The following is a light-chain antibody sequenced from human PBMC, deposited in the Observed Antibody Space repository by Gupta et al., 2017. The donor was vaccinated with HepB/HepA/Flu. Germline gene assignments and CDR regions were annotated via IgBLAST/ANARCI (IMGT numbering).Light chain of an antibody. Sequence: EIVLTQSPATLSLSPGERATLSCRASQSVTSDLVWYQQKPGQAPRLLIYGASNRATGIPARFSGSGSGTDFTLTISSLEPEDFAIYYCQQRVNWPITFGGGTKVEIK. V-gene: IGKV3-11*01. CDR1: QSVTSD. CDR3: QQRVNWPIT. CDR2: GAS. J-gene: IGKJ4*01.